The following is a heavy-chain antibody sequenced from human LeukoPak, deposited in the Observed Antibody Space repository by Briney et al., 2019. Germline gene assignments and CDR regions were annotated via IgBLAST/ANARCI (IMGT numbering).Heavy chain of an antibody. D-gene: IGHD1-26*01. J-gene: IGHJ4*02. V-gene: IGHV4-59*01. Sequence: PETLSLTCTVSGGSIGTYYWSWIRQSPGKGLEWLGNVYFSGSTNYNPSLKSRVTISVDTSNNQFSLKLTSVTAADTAVYYCARKGLVGATRFDYWGQGTLVTVSS. CDR3: ARKGLVGATRFDY. CDR2: VYFSGST. CDR1: GGSIGTYY.